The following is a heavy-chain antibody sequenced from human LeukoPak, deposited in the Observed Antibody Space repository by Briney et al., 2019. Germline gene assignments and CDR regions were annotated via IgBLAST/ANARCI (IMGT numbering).Heavy chain of an antibody. CDR2: IYYSGST. Sequence: SETLSLTCTVSGGSVSSSDDYWGWIRQPPGKGLEWIGSIYYSGSTYYNPSLASRVSMSIGTSKNQFSLKLNSVTAADTAVYYCARDAYSSGHWDYFDYWGQGTLVTVSS. CDR3: ARDAYSSGHWDYFDY. CDR1: GGSVSSSDDY. J-gene: IGHJ4*02. D-gene: IGHD6-25*01. V-gene: IGHV4-39*07.